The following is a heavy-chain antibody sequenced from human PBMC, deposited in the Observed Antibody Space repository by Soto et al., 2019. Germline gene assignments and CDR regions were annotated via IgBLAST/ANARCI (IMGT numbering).Heavy chain of an antibody. V-gene: IGHV3-66*01. CDR3: ARGEGARYYGMDV. CDR1: GFTVSSNY. Sequence: EVQLVESGGGLVQPGGSLRLSCAASGFTVSSNYMSWVRQAPGKGLEWVSVIYSGGSIYYADSVKGRFTSSRDNSKNTLYLQMNSLRAEDTAVYYCARGEGARYYGMDVWGQGTTVTVSS. J-gene: IGHJ6*02. CDR2: IYSGGSI.